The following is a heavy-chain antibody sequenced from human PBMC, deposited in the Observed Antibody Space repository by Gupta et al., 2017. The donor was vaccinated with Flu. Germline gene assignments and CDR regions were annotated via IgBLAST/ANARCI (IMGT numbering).Heavy chain of an antibody. CDR3: ARHFALRSFDSFPYGGMDV. J-gene: IGHJ6*02. CDR2: VDYNGKT. Sequence: WGGVRQPPGREKEWIGVVDYNGKTYYNPSLKSRLTMSVDTSKNKISLNLRSVTAADTAVYYCARHFALRSFDSFPYGGMDVWGQGTTVAVSS. D-gene: IGHD3-9*01. V-gene: IGHV4-39*01.